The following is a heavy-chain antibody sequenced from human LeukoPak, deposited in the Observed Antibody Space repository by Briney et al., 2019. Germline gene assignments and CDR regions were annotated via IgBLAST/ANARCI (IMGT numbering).Heavy chain of an antibody. Sequence: GGSLRLSCAASGFTVSSNYMSWVRQAPGKGLEWVSVIYSGGSTYYADSVKGRFTISRDNSKNTLYLQMNSLRVEDTAVYYCARGQSCSSTSCFFDYWGQGTLVTVSP. CDR2: IYSGGST. J-gene: IGHJ4*02. CDR1: GFTVSSNY. D-gene: IGHD2-2*01. V-gene: IGHV3-53*01. CDR3: ARGQSCSSTSCFFDY.